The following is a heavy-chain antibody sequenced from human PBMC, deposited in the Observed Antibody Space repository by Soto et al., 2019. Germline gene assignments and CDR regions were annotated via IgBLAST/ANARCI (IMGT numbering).Heavy chain of an antibody. CDR2: MSAYNGNT. Sequence: ASVKVSCKASGHTFTSYGISWVRQAPGQGLEWMGWMSAYNGNTNYAQKLQGRVTMTTDTSTSTAYMELRSLRSDDTAVYYCARGNTMVREGVAVANWGQGXMVTVSS. J-gene: IGHJ3*02. V-gene: IGHV1-18*04. CDR3: ARGNTMVREGVAVAN. D-gene: IGHD3-10*01. CDR1: GHTFTSYG.